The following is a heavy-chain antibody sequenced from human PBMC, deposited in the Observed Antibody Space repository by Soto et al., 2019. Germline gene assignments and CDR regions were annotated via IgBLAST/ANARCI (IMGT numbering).Heavy chain of an antibody. CDR3: ARDRPSYGRNFDY. D-gene: IGHD1-26*01. CDR2: IYHSGRT. CDR1: GGSVSSEYW. V-gene: IGHV4-4*02. Sequence: QVQLQESGPEVVKPSGTLSLTCAVSGGSVSSEYWWSWVRLPPGKGLEWIGEIYHSGRTNYNPSLKSRVTISLDKSKYQLSLILNSVTAADTAVYYCARDRPSYGRNFDYWGQGTLVTVSS. J-gene: IGHJ4*02.